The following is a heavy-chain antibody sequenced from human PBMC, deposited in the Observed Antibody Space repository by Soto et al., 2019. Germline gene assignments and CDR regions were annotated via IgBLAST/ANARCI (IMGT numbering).Heavy chain of an antibody. J-gene: IGHJ4*02. D-gene: IGHD3-3*01. Sequence: QVQLQESGPGLVKPPGTLSLTCAVSSGSISSSNWWSWVRQPPGKGLAWMAEIYHSGSTNYNPSRKSLVTISLDKSRNQFSLKLSFVTAADTAVYYCAMTYYDFWSCYFGASTHGTFFDYWGQGTLVTVSS. V-gene: IGHV4-4*03. CDR3: AMTYYDFWSCYFGASTHGTFFDY. CDR1: SGSISSSNW. CDR2: IYHSGST.